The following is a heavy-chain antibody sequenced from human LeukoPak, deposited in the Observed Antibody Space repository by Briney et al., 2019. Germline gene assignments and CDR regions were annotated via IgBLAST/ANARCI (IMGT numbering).Heavy chain of an antibody. V-gene: IGHV3-23*01. D-gene: IGHD3-9*01. J-gene: IGHJ4*02. CDR3: TRGHDILTAFAY. CDR2: VTDSGFST. CDR1: GFTFSSYA. Sequence: GGSLRLSCATSGFTFSSYAMTWVRQAPGKGLEWVSTVTDSGFSTYYADSVKGRFTISRDNSKNTLYLQMNSLRAEDTAVYYCTRGHDILTAFAYWGQGTLVTVSS.